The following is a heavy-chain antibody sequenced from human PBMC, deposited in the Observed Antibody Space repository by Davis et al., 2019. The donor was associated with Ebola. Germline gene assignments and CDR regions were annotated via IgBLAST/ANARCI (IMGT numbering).Heavy chain of an antibody. Sequence: ASVKVSCKASGYTFTGYYMHWVRQAPGQGLEWMGWINPNSGGTNYAQKFQGWVTMTRDTSISTAYMELSSLRSEDTAVYYCARWDHYYDSSGYVKGVRAFDIWGQGTMVTVSS. CDR2: INPNSGGT. V-gene: IGHV1-2*04. CDR3: ARWDHYYDSSGYVKGVRAFDI. J-gene: IGHJ3*02. CDR1: GYTFTGYY. D-gene: IGHD3-22*01.